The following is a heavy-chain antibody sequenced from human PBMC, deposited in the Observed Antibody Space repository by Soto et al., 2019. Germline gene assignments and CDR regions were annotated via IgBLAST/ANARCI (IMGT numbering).Heavy chain of an antibody. V-gene: IGHV1-8*01. CDR1: GYTFTSYD. CDR3: ARDLAAGDL. J-gene: IGHJ5*02. Sequence: ASVKVSCKASGYTFTSYDINWVRQATGQGLEWMGWMNPNSGNTGYAQEFQGRVTMTSDTSTSTAYMELSSLRSEDTALFYCARDLAAGDLWGQGTLVTVSS. D-gene: IGHD6-13*01. CDR2: MNPNSGNT.